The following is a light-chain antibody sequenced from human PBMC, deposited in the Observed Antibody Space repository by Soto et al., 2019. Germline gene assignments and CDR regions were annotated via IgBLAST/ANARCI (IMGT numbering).Light chain of an antibody. CDR1: SSDVGGSGL. CDR2: EVS. Sequence: QSALTQPASVSGSPAQSITISCTGSSSDVGGSGLVSWYQFHPGKAPKLLIYEVSKRPSGVPDRFSGSKSGNTASLTVSGLQAEDEADYYCSSYAGSNNWVFGGGTKLTVL. J-gene: IGLJ3*02. V-gene: IGLV2-8*01. CDR3: SSYAGSNNWV.